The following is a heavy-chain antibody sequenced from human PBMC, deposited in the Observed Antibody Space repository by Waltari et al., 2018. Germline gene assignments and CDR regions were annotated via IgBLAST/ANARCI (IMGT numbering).Heavy chain of an antibody. V-gene: IGHV5-51*01. CDR2: IYFGDSET. J-gene: IGHJ6*02. CDR1: GYRFTSYW. D-gene: IGHD3-16*01. CDR3: AIQPPQGQLGSYFYSGMDV. Sequence: EMQLVQPGAEVKKPGESLQISCRGSGYRFTSYWIVWVRQMPGKGLEWMGIIYFGDSETRYSPSFQGQVTISADKSISTAYLQWSRLKTSDTATYYCAIQPPQGQLGSYFYSGMDVWGQGTTVTVSS.